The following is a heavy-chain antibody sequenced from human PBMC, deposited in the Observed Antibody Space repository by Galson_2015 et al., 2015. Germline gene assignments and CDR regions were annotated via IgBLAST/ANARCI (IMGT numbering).Heavy chain of an antibody. CDR2: IYWDDDK. CDR1: GFSLSTSGVG. CDR3: AHRLTTVTPYGMDV. D-gene: IGHD4-17*01. J-gene: IGHJ6*02. Sequence: PALVKPTQPLTLTCTFSGFSLSTSGVGVGWIRQPPGKALEWLALIYWDDDKRYSPSLKSRLTITKDTSKNQVVLTMTNMDPVDTATYYCAHRLTTVTPYGMDVWGQGTTVTVSS. V-gene: IGHV2-5*02.